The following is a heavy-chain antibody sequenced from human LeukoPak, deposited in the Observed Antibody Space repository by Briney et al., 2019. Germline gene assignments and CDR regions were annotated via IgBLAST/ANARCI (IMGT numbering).Heavy chain of an antibody. Sequence: GGSLRLSCAASGFTFSSNWMSWVRQAPGKGLEWVANIKQEGRDKNYVDSVKGRFTISRDNAKNSLYLYMNSLRAEDTALYYCAREILGTHSAFDYWGRGTLVTVSS. CDR2: IKQEGRDK. CDR1: GFTFSSNW. D-gene: IGHD3-3*01. CDR3: AREILGTHSAFDY. J-gene: IGHJ4*02. V-gene: IGHV3-7*03.